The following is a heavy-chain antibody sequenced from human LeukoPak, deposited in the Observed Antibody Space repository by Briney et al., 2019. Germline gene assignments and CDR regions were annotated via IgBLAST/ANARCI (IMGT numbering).Heavy chain of an antibody. CDR3: ARDRYYYDSSGYSSPPDYYYGMDV. CDR1: GGTFSSYA. V-gene: IGHV1-69*04. Sequence: GSSVKFSCKASGGTFSSYAISWVRQAPGQGLEWMGRIIPILGIANYAQKFQGRVTITADKSTSTAYMELSSLRSEDTAVYYCARDRYYYDSSGYSSPPDYYYGMDVWGQGTTVTVSS. CDR2: IIPILGIA. J-gene: IGHJ6*02. D-gene: IGHD3-22*01.